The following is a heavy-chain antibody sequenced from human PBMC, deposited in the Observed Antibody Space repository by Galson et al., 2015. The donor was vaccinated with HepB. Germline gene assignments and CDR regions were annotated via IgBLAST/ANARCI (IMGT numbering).Heavy chain of an antibody. Sequence: SLRLSCAASGFTFSSYAMHWVRQAPGKGLEWVAAMSYDGSNKYYADSVKGRFTISRDNSKNTLYLQMNSQRAEDTAVYYCAREHHQYYFDYWGQGTLVTVSS. V-gene: IGHV3-30-3*01. J-gene: IGHJ4*02. CDR3: AREHHQYYFDY. CDR2: MSYDGSNK. CDR1: GFTFSSYA.